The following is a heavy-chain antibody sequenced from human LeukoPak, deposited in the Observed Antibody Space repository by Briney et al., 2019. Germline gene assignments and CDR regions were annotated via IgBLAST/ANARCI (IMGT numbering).Heavy chain of an antibody. D-gene: IGHD5-18*01. J-gene: IGHJ4*02. CDR3: AKAGGTMDTAMVG. CDR2: ISGSGGSA. CDR1: GFTFSNRA. Sequence: GGSLRLTCAASGFTFSNRAMSWVRQAPGKGLEWVSIISGSGGSAYSADSVKGRFTISRDNSKNTLYLQMNSLRAEDTAVYYCAKAGGTMDTAMVGWGQGTLVTVSS. V-gene: IGHV3-23*01.